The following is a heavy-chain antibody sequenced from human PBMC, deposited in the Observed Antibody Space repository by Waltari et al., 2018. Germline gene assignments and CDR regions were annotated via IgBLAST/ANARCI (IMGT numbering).Heavy chain of an antibody. J-gene: IGHJ3*01. D-gene: IGHD1-1*01. Sequence: AQSGSEVKKSGASVRVSCKASGHTFLGYFIHWVRQAPGQGLEWMGRISFNNGGTNYAQMFQGRVTMTRDKSAKEVYMDLSRLRYDDTAMYYCAREGGRRQLDPLEVWGQGTVVSVSS. CDR1: GHTFLGYF. CDR2: ISFNNGGT. CDR3: AREGGRRQLDPLEV. V-gene: IGHV1-2*06.